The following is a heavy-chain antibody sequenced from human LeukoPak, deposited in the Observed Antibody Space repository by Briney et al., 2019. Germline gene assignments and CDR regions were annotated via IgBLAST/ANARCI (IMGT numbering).Heavy chain of an antibody. CDR3: ARDDSSSWYFDY. J-gene: IGHJ4*02. CDR1: GFTFSSYA. Sequence: GGSLRLSCAASGFTFSSYAMSWVRQAPGKGLEWVSAISGSGGSTYYADSVKGRFTISRDNSKNTLYLQMNSLRAEDTAVYYCARDDSSSWYFDYWGQGTLVTVSS. CDR2: ISGSGGST. D-gene: IGHD6-13*01. V-gene: IGHV3-23*01.